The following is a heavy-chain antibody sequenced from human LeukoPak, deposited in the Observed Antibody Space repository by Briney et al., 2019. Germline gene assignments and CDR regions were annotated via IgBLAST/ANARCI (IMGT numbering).Heavy chain of an antibody. CDR1: GGSISTSSYY. J-gene: IGHJ4*02. CDR2: IYYSGST. D-gene: IGHD3-9*01. CDR3: ARHNDWLVELDY. Sequence: SETLSLTCTVSGGSISTSSYYWSWIRQPPGTGLEWIGYIYYSGSTNYNPSLKSRVTISVDTSKNQFSLKLSSVTAADTAVYYCARHNDWLVELDYWGQGTLVTVSS. V-gene: IGHV4-61*05.